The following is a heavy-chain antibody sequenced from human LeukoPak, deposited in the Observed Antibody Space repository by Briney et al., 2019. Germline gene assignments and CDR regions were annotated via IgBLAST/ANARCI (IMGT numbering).Heavy chain of an antibody. CDR2: ISSSTGNT. D-gene: IGHD2-2*01. Sequence: GASVKVSCKASDYNFNTYGISWVRQAPGQGLEWMGWISSSTGNTKYAQKLQDRVTMTTDTSTSTAYLYLRNLRSDDTAVYYCVRLPLGYCSSTSCLDWGQGTLVTVSS. CDR3: VRLPLGYCSSTSCLD. J-gene: IGHJ4*02. CDR1: DYNFNTYG. V-gene: IGHV1-18*01.